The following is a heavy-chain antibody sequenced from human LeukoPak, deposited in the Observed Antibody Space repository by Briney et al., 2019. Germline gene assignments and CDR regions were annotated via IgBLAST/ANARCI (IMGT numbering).Heavy chain of an antibody. CDR2: ISGSGGST. J-gene: IGHJ5*02. Sequence: PGGSLRLSCAASGFTFSSYAMSWVRQAPGKGLEWASAISGSGGSTYYADSVKGRFTISRDNSKNTLYLQMNSLRAEDTAVYYCAKDQMGVVVPASTNWFDPWGQGTLVTVSS. V-gene: IGHV3-23*01. D-gene: IGHD2-2*01. CDR1: GFTFSSYA. CDR3: AKDQMGVVVPASTNWFDP.